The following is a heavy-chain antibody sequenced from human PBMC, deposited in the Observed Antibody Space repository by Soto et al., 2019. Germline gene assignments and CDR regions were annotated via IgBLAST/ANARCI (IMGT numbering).Heavy chain of an antibody. CDR1: GFTFSSYA. Sequence: PGGSLRLSCAASGFTFSSYAMHWVRQAPGKGLEWVAVISYDGSNKYYADSVKGRFTISRDNSKNTLYLQMNSLRAEDTAVYYCARGDIVVVVAPALRALGYWGQGTLVTVSS. J-gene: IGHJ4*02. CDR3: ARGDIVVVVAPALRALGY. D-gene: IGHD2-15*01. CDR2: ISYDGSNK. V-gene: IGHV3-30-3*01.